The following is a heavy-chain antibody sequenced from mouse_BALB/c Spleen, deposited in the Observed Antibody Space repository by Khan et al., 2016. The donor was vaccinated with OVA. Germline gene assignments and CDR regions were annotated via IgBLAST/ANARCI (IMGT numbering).Heavy chain of an antibody. Sequence: EVELVESGGGLVQPGGSLKLSCAASGFTFSSYGISWVRQTPDKRLELVATINSNGGSTYYPDSVKGRFTISRDNAKNTLYLQMSSLKSEDTAMYYCARRARTINWGQGTTLTVSA. V-gene: IGHV5-6-3*01. CDR2: INSNGGST. CDR1: GFTFSSYG. CDR3: ARRARTIN. D-gene: IGHD3-3*01. J-gene: IGHJ2*01.